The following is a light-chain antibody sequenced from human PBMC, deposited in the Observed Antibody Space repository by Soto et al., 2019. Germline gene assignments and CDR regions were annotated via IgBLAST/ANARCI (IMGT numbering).Light chain of an antibody. CDR2: DAS. CDR3: QQRSNWPPVT. CDR1: QSVSGSY. J-gene: IGKJ4*01. Sequence: EIVLTQSPGTLSLPPGERATLSCRTSQSVSGSYITWYQQKPGQPPRLLIYDASNRATGIPARFSGSGSGTDFTLTISSLEPEDFGVYYCQQRSNWPPVTFGGGTKVEIK. V-gene: IGKV3-11*01.